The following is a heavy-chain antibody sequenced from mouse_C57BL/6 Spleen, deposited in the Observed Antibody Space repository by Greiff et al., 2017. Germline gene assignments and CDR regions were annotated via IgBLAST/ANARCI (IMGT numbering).Heavy chain of an antibody. CDR2: IDPSDSYT. V-gene: IGHV1-50*01. D-gene: IGHD2-4*01. CDR1: GYTFTSYW. J-gene: IGHJ4*01. CDR3: ARRDYPYAMDY. Sequence: QVQLQQPGAELVKPGASVKLSCKASGYTFTSYWMQWVKQRPGQGLEWIGEIDPSDSYTNYNQKFKGKATLTVATSSSTAYMQLSSLTSEDSAVYYCARRDYPYAMDYWGQGTSVTVSS.